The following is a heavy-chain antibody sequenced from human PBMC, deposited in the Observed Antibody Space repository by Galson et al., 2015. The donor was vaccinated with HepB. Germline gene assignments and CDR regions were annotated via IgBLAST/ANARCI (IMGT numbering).Heavy chain of an antibody. CDR1: GFTFCSYG. Sequence: SLRLSCAASGFTFCSYGMHWVRQAPGKGLEWVAIISYDGSNQYYGDSVKGRFTISRDNSKNTLYLEMNSLRAEDTAVYYCAKDRFRYFTYSYYGMDVWGQGTTVTVSS. D-gene: IGHD3-9*01. J-gene: IGHJ6*02. CDR3: AKDRFRYFTYSYYGMDV. V-gene: IGHV3-30*18. CDR2: ISYDGSNQ.